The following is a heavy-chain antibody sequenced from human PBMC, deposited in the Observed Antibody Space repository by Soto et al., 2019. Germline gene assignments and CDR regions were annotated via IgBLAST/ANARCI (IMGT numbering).Heavy chain of an antibody. Sequence: EVQLVQSGGGSVQPGGSLRLSCAASGFTFTNYWMHWVRQVPGKGLVWVSRIDGVGTGTSYSDSVRGRFTISRDNADNMLYLQMNSLRAEDTAVYYCTTVFEYWSQGILVTVSS. CDR1: GFTFTNYW. J-gene: IGHJ4*02. CDR2: IDGVGTGT. CDR3: TTVFEY. V-gene: IGHV3-74*01.